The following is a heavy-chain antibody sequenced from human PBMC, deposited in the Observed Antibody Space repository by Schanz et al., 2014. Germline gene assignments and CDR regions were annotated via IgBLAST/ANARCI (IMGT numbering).Heavy chain of an antibody. V-gene: IGHV1-18*04. CDR2: INVYNGDT. CDR1: GYTXXSYG. Sequence: EVKKPGAXXKVSCXXSGYTXXSYGISXXXXAPGQGLEWMGWINVYNGDTKFAKTFQDRVTLTTDTXXSTAYMELRSLRSXXXAVYYCARNIIATARAXXIWGQGTMXXVSS. J-gene: IGHJ3*02. CDR3: ARNIIATARAXXI. D-gene: IGHD6-13*01.